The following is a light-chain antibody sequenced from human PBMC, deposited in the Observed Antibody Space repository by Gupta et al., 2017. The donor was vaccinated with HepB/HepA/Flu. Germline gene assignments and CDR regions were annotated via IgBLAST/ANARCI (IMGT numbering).Light chain of an antibody. CDR3: QQYYNWPPLT. CDR2: GAS. V-gene: IGKV3-15*01. Sequence: EIVMTQSPATLSVSPGERATLSCRASQSVSSNLAWYQQKPGQAPRLLIYGASTRDTGIPARFSGSGYGTEFTLTISSRQSEDFALYYCQQYYNWPPLTFGQGTRLEIK. CDR1: QSVSSN. J-gene: IGKJ5*01.